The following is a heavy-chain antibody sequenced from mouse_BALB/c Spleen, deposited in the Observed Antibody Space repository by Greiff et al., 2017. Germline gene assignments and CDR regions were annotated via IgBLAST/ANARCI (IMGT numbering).Heavy chain of an antibody. CDR3: ARHLGYGYDGGPFAY. CDR2: ISSGGGST. V-gene: IGHV5-12-1*01. CDR1: GFAFSSYD. J-gene: IGHJ3*01. D-gene: IGHD2-2*01. Sequence: EVKLVESGGGLVKPGGSLKLSCAASGFAFSSYDMSWVRQTPEKRLEWVAYISSGGGSTYYPDTVKGRFTISRDNAKNTLYLQMSSLKSEDTAMYYCARHLGYGYDGGPFAYWGQGTLVTVSA.